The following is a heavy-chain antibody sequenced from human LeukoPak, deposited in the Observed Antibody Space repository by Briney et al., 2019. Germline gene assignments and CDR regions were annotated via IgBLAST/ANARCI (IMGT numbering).Heavy chain of an antibody. J-gene: IGHJ4*02. CDR1: GFTFSSYD. V-gene: IGHV3-7*04. CDR2: INQDGSEK. CDR3: ARARYCSSTSCFDDY. D-gene: IGHD2-2*01. Sequence: GGSLRLSCAASGFTFSSYDMNWVRQAPGKGLEWVANINQDGSEKYYVDSVKGRFTISRDNAKSSLYLQMNSLRAEDTAVYYCARARYCSSTSCFDDYWGQGSLVTVSS.